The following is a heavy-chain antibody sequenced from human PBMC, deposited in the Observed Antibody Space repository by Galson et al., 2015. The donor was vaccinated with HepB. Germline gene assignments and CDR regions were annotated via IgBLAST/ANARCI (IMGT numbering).Heavy chain of an antibody. CDR2: ISYDGSNK. CDR3: ARDQRYFERYYYGMDV. J-gene: IGHJ6*02. Sequence: SLRLSCAASGFTFSSYAMHWVRQAPGKGLEWVAVISYDGSNKYYADSVKGRFTISRDNSKNTLYLQMNSLRAEDTAVYYCARDQRYFERYYYGMDVWGQGTTVTVSS. CDR1: GFTFSSYA. D-gene: IGHD3-9*01. V-gene: IGHV3-30-3*01.